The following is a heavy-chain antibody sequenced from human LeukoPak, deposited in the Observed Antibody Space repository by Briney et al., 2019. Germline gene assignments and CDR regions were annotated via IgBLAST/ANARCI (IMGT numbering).Heavy chain of an antibody. D-gene: IGHD3-22*01. CDR1: GGSISSSNW. Sequence: SETLSLTCVVSGGSISSSNWWSWIRQPPGKGLEWIGGIHHSGGTNYNPSLKSRVTISVDTSKNQFSLKLGSVTASGTAVYFCARGAADSSGYLAFDIWGQGTMVTVSS. CDR2: IHHSGGT. V-gene: IGHV4-4*02. CDR3: ARGAADSSGYLAFDI. J-gene: IGHJ3*02.